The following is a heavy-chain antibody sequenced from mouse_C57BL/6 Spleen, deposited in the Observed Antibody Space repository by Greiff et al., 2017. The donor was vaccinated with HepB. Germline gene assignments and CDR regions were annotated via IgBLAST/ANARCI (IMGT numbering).Heavy chain of an antibody. Sequence: QVQLKESGPGLVQPSQSLSITCTVSGFSLTSYGVHWVRQSPGKGLEWLGVIWSGGSTDYNAAFISRLSISKDNSKSQFFFKMNSLQADDTAIYYCARNFRGDDYDGKDYFDYWGQGTTLTVSS. CDR1: GFSLTSYG. J-gene: IGHJ2*01. D-gene: IGHD2-4*01. V-gene: IGHV2-2*01. CDR3: ARNFRGDDYDGKDYFDY. CDR2: IWSGGST.